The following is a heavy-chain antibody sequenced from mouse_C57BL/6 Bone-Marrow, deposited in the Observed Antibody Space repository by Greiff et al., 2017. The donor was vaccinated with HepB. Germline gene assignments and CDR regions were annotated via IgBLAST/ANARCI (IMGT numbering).Heavy chain of an antibody. CDR2: IDPEDGET. V-gene: IGHV14-2*01. D-gene: IGHD2-1*01. CDR1: GFNIKDYY. J-gene: IGHJ4*01. CDR3: ATYGNLYYYAMDY. Sequence: VQLKESGAELVKPGASVKLSCTASGFNIKDYYMHWVKQRTEQGLEWIGRIDPEDGETKYAPKFQGKATITADTSSNTAYLQLSSLTSEDTAVDYCATYGNLYYYAMDYWGQGTSVTVSS.